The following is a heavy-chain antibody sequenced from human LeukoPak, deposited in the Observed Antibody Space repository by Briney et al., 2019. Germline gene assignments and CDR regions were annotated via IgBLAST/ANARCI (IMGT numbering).Heavy chain of an antibody. J-gene: IGHJ4*02. CDR1: GYTFTNYV. D-gene: IGHD2-15*01. V-gene: IGHV1-18*01. CDR3: VRDYFCSGGTCDDFFDA. Sequence: GSVKDSCKASGYTFTNYVISWVRPAPGQGLEWVAWISNYDHDTNNVQKFRGRVTMTPDTSPRTAYMDLRNRGANHTPVYYCVRDYFCSGGTCDDFFDAWGQGTLVTVSS. CDR2: ISNYDHDT.